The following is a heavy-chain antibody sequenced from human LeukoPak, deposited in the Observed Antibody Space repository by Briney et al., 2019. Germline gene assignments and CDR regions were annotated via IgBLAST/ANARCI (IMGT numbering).Heavy chain of an antibody. CDR2: IWFDGSNK. Sequence: GGSLRLSCAASGFTFSSYVMHWVRQGPGKGLEWVAIIWFDGSNKYYADSVKGRFTISRDNSKNTLLLQMSSLRVEDTAAHFCARAQPTSSWTAYDVWGQGTTVTVSS. V-gene: IGHV3-33*01. J-gene: IGHJ3*01. D-gene: IGHD6-13*01. CDR3: ARAQPTSSWTAYDV. CDR1: GFTFSSYV.